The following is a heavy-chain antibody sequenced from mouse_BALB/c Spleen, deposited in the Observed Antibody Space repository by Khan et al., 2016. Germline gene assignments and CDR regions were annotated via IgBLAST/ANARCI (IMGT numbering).Heavy chain of an antibody. Sequence: QVQLQQPGAELAKPGASVKMSCKASGYTFTTYWMHWVKQRPGQGLEWIGYINPSTGYTEYNQKFKDKATLTADKSSSTAYMQLNSLTSADSAVYYSTRCGGEGLPDYGRQGTALTVSS. CDR2: INPSTGYT. V-gene: IGHV1-7*01. CDR3: TRCGGEGLPDY. J-gene: IGHJ2*01. CDR1: GYTFTTYW. D-gene: IGHD3-3*01.